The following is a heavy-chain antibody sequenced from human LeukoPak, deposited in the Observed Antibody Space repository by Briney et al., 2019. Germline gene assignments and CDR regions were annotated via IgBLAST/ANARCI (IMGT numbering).Heavy chain of an antibody. CDR2: MNPNSGST. J-gene: IGHJ4*02. D-gene: IGHD3-10*01. CDR3: ASLSGDIGFGEPEDY. V-gene: IGHV1-8*01. Sequence: EASVKVSCKASGYAFTSYDINWVRQATGQGLEWMGWMNPNSGSTGYAQKFQGRVTMTRNTSISTAYMELSSLRSEDTAVYYCASLSGDIGFGEPEDYWGQGTLVTVSS. CDR1: GYAFTSYD.